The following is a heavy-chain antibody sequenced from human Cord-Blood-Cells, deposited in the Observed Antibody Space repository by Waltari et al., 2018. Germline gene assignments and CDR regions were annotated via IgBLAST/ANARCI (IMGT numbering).Heavy chain of an antibody. CDR3: AKEGCSGGSCYSDY. J-gene: IGHJ4*02. CDR1: GFTFSSYG. Sequence: QVQLVESGGGVVQPGGSLRLSCAASGFTFSSYGMHWVRQAPGKGLEWVAFIRYDGSNKYYADSVKGRFTISRDNSKNTPYLQMNCLRAEDTAVYYCAKEGCSGGSCYSDYWGQGTLVTVSS. D-gene: IGHD2-15*01. CDR2: IRYDGSNK. V-gene: IGHV3-30*02.